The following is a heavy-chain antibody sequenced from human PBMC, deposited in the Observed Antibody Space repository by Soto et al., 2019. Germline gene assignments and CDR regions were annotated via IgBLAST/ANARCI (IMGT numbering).Heavy chain of an antibody. CDR3: ASGTTVLDY. CDR2: ISSSSSYI. Sequence: GESLKISCAASGFTFSSYSMNWVRQAPGKGLEWVSSISSSSSYIYYADSVKGRFTISRDNAKNSLYLQMNSLRAEDTAVYYCASGTTVLDYWGQGTLVTVSS. CDR1: GFTFSSYS. D-gene: IGHD4-17*01. V-gene: IGHV3-21*01. J-gene: IGHJ4*02.